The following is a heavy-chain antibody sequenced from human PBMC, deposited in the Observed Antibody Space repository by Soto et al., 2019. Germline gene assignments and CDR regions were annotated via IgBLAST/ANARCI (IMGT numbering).Heavy chain of an antibody. V-gene: IGHV3-66*01. D-gene: IGHD4-17*01. CDR2: IYSGTNT. Sequence: EVQLVESGGALVQPGGSLRLSCEVSGFRVTRNYMSWVRQRPWKWLEWVSVIYSGTNTYYGDSVKGRFTISRDDSKNTLYLQMNTLRVEDTAVYFCARGVGADYGALMYYFGMDVWGQGTTVT. J-gene: IGHJ6*02. CDR3: ARGVGADYGALMYYFGMDV. CDR1: GFRVTRNY.